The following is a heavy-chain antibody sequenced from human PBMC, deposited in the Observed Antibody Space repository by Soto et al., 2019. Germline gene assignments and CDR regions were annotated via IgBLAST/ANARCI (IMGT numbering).Heavy chain of an antibody. CDR2: IYHTGDT. Sequence: SETLSLTCTVSGGSVTSGGYYWAWIRQPPGKGLECIGYIYHTGDTSYNPSLQSRITLSVDTSKNQFSLTLTSVTAADTAFYYCARGRTKGGYSMWFDPWGRGALVTVSS. CDR3: ARGRTKGGYSMWFDP. J-gene: IGHJ5*02. D-gene: IGHD2-15*01. V-gene: IGHV4-31*03. CDR1: GGSVTSGGYY.